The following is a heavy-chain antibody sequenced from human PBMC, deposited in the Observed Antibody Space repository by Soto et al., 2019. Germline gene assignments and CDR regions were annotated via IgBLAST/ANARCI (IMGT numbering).Heavy chain of an antibody. J-gene: IGHJ3*02. V-gene: IGHV4-34*01. CDR1: GGSFSGYY. CDR2: INHSGST. D-gene: IGHD1-26*01. CDR3: ARTKWERLLDAFDI. Sequence: QVQLQQWGAGLLKPSETLSLTCAVYGGSFSGYYWSWIRQPPGKGLEWIGEINHSGSTNYNPSLKSRVTISVDTSKNQFSLKLSSVTAADTAVYYCARTKWERLLDAFDIWGKGTMVTVSS.